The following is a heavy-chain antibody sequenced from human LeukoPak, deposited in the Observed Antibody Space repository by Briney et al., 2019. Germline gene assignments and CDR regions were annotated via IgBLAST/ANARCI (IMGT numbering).Heavy chain of an antibody. V-gene: IGHV3-74*01. CDR3: ATTKPGIAASGTKKYYYYYLDV. Sequence: PGGSLRLSCAASGFTFSSYWMHWVRQAPGKGLVWVSRINSDGSSTNYADSVKGRFTISRDNSKNTLYLQMNSLRAEDTAVYYCATTKPGIAASGTKKYYYYYLDVWGKGTAVTVSS. CDR1: GFTFSSYW. D-gene: IGHD6-13*01. CDR2: INSDGSST. J-gene: IGHJ6*03.